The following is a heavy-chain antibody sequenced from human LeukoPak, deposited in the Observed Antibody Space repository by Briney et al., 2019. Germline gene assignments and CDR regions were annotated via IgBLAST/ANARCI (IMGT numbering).Heavy chain of an antibody. CDR3: ARSAYTVDAFDI. V-gene: IGHV3-48*03. Sequence: GGSLRLSCAASGFTFSSYEMNWVRHAPGKGLEWVSYISSSGSTIYYADSVKGRFTISRDNAKNSLYLQMNSLRAEDTAVYYCARSAYTVDAFDIWGQGTMVTVSS. D-gene: IGHD2-2*02. CDR1: GFTFSSYE. J-gene: IGHJ3*02. CDR2: ISSSGSTI.